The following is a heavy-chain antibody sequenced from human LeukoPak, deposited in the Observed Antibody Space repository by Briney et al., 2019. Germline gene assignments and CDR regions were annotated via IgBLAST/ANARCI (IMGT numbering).Heavy chain of an antibody. V-gene: IGHV3-7*01. CDR3: AREEGAIVLMVYASYYFDY. CDR2: IKQDGSEK. D-gene: IGHD2-8*01. J-gene: IGHJ4*02. CDR1: GFTFSSYW. Sequence: GGSLRLSCAASGFTFSSYWMSWVRQAPGKGLEWVANIKQDGSEKCYVDSVKGRFTISRDNAKNSLYLQMNSLRAEDTAVYYCAREEGAIVLMVYASYYFDYWGQGTLVTVSS.